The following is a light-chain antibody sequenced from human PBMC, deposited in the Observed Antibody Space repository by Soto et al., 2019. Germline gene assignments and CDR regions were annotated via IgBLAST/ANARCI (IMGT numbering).Light chain of an antibody. CDR3: QQYNNLPWT. Sequence: EIVMTQSPATLAVSPGGRATLSCRASQSISDTLAWYQQKPGQAPRLLIHGASTRATGFPARFSGSGSGTDFTLTISSLQSEDFAVYYCQQYNNLPWTLGQGTQVEIK. CDR2: GAS. CDR1: QSISDT. V-gene: IGKV3-15*01. J-gene: IGKJ1*01.